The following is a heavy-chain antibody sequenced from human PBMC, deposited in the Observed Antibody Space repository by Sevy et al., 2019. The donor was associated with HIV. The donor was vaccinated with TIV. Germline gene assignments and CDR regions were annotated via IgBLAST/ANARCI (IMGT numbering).Heavy chain of an antibody. CDR1: GFTFSSYA. J-gene: IGHJ5*02. CDR3: AKDDRYCSSTGCSINWFDP. D-gene: IGHD2-2*01. Sequence: GGSLRLSCAASGFTFSSYAMSWVRQAPGKGLEWVSAISGSGGGTYYADSVKGRFTISRDNSKNTLYLQMNSLRAEDTAVYYCAKDDRYCSSTGCSINWFDPWGQGTLVTVSS. V-gene: IGHV3-23*01. CDR2: ISGSGGGT.